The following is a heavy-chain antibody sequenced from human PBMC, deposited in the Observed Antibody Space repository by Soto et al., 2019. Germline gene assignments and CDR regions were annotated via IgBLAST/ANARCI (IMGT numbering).Heavy chain of an antibody. V-gene: IGHV1-69*13. CDR2: IIPIFGTA. CDR3: ARTVAWDIVVVVASPDTNYWFDP. CDR1: GGTFSSYA. J-gene: IGHJ5*02. Sequence: SVKVSCKASGGTFSSYAISWVRQAPGQGLEWMGGIIPIFGTANYAQKFQGRVTITADESTSTAYMELSSLRSEDTAVYYCARTVAWDIVVVVASPDTNYWFDPWG. D-gene: IGHD2-15*01.